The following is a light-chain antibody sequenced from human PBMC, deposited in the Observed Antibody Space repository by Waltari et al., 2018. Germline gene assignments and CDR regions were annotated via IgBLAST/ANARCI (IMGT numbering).Light chain of an antibody. J-gene: IGKJ2*01. CDR1: QTVLYSDNNNY. CDR2: WAS. Sequence: DIVMTQSPDSLAVSLGEKATLSCKSSQTVLYSDNNNYLGWYQQKPGQPPKVLIKWASTREPVVPDRFVGSGSGTDFTLTINSLQAEDVAVYYCQQYFGTPVTFGQGTRLEIK. CDR3: QQYFGTPVT. V-gene: IGKV4-1*01.